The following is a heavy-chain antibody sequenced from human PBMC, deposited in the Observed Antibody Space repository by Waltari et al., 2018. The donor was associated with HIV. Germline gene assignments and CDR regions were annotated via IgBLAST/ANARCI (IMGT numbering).Heavy chain of an antibody. CDR1: VESFTDYS. Sequence: QVHLQQWGAGLVKPPETLSLTCAVYVESFTDYSWNWIRQTPGKGLEWIGDINQNGDTNYDPSLKSRVIISVDTSKRQISLRLSSLTAADTAVYFCAGVTRVLRVNKRAVLKTAFRLDPWGQGTPVVVSS. J-gene: IGHJ5*02. V-gene: IGHV4-34*01. CDR3: AGVTRVLRVNKRAVLKTAFRLDP. CDR2: INQNGDT. D-gene: IGHD2-21*02.